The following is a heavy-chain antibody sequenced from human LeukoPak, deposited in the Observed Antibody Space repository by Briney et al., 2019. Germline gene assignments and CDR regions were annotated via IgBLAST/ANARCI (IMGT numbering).Heavy chain of an antibody. CDR1: GYTFTSYG. CDR3: ARDPSSYSGSYFGANWFDP. V-gene: IGHV1-2*02. J-gene: IGHJ5*02. CDR2: INPNSGGT. Sequence: SVKVSCKASGYTFTSYGISWVRQAPGQGLEWMGWINPNSGGTNYAQKFQGRVTMTRDTSISTAYMELSRLRSDDTAVYYCARDPSSYSGSYFGANWFDPWGQGTLVTVSS. D-gene: IGHD1-26*01.